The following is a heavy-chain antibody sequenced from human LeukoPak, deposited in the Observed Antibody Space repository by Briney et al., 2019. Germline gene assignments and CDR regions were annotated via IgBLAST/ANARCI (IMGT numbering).Heavy chain of an antibody. Sequence: PSETLSLTCTVSVGSISSSSYYWGWIRQPPGKGLEWIGSIYYSGSTYYNPSLNSRFTIPVDTSNNHVSLTLSSVTAADTAVYYCARSPYYYGSGSYALFDYWGQGTLVTVSS. D-gene: IGHD3-10*01. V-gene: IGHV4-39*01. J-gene: IGHJ4*02. CDR3: ARSPYYYGSGSYALFDY. CDR2: IYYSGST. CDR1: VGSISSSSYY.